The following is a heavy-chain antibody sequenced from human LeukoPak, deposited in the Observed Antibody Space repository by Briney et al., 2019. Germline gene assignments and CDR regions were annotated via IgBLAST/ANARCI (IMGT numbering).Heavy chain of an antibody. V-gene: IGHV3-48*03. CDR1: GFTVSSNY. CDR2: ISSSGTAI. J-gene: IGHJ4*02. D-gene: IGHD3-10*01. Sequence: AGGSLRLSCAASGFTVSSNYMNWVRQAPGKGLEWVSYISSSGTAIYYADSVKGRFTISRDSAKNSLYLEMNSLRAEDTAVYYCARGVQYLNYFDYWGQGTLVTVSS. CDR3: ARGVQYLNYFDY.